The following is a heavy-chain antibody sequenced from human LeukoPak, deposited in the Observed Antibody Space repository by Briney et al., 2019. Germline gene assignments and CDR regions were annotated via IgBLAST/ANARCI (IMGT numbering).Heavy chain of an antibody. D-gene: IGHD3-10*01. CDR1: GYTFTSYG. CDR3: ARSGDGNWFDP. V-gene: IGHV1-18*01. Sequence: EASVKVSCKASGYTFTSYGISWVRQAPGQGLEWMGWISGYNGNTDYAQKLQGRVTMTTDTSTSTAYMELRSLRSDDTAVYYCARSGDGNWFDPWGQGTLVTVSS. J-gene: IGHJ5*02. CDR2: ISGYNGNT.